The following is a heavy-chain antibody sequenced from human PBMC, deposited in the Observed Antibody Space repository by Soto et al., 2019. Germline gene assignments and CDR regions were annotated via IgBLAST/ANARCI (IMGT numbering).Heavy chain of an antibody. J-gene: IGHJ6*02. CDR1: GGTFSSYA. CDR3: ARVDFWSGYPTVYYYGMDV. CDR2: IIPIFGTA. Sequence: QVQLVQSGAEVKKPGSSVKVSCKASGGTFSSYAISWVRQAPGQGLEWMGGIIPIFGTANYAQKFQGRVKITADKSTSTAYMELSSLRSEDTAVYYCARVDFWSGYPTVYYYGMDVWGQGTTVTVSS. V-gene: IGHV1-69*06. D-gene: IGHD3-3*01.